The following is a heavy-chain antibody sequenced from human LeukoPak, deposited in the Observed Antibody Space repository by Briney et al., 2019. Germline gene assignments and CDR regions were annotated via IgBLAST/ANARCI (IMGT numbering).Heavy chain of an antibody. V-gene: IGHV4-61*02. CDR2: IYTSGST. J-gene: IGHJ3*02. D-gene: IGHD6-13*01. Sequence: SETLSLTCTVSGGSISSGSYYWSWIRQPAGKGPEWIGRIYTSGSTNYNPSLKSRVTISVDTSKNQFSLKLSSVTAADTAVYYCARDSSSSWWRDAFDIWGQGTMVTVSS. CDR3: ARDSSSSWWRDAFDI. CDR1: GGSISSGSYY.